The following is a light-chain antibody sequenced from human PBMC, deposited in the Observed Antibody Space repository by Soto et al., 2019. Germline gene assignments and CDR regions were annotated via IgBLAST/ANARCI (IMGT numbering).Light chain of an antibody. CDR2: HDS. Sequence: SYELTQPPSVSVAPGQTASISCGGDSIEIKNVHWYQQRPGQAPVVVVYHDSDRPSGIPERFSGSNSGNSATLTISRVEAGDEADYYCQVWDSNNDHMVFGGGTQLTVL. CDR1: SIEIKN. J-gene: IGLJ2*01. CDR3: QVWDSNNDHMV. V-gene: IGLV3-21*02.